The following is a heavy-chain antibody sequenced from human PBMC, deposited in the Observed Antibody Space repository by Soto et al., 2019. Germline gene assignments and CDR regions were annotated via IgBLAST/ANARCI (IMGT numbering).Heavy chain of an antibody. V-gene: IGHV1-18*04. J-gene: IGHJ3*02. CDR1: GFTFTNYG. CDR3: ARDIFPRHIVVVTAILGAFDI. D-gene: IGHD2-21*02. CDR2: INPYNGNT. Sequence: QAQLVQSGAEVRRPGASVKVSCKASGFTFTNYGISWVRQAPGQGLEWMGWINPYNGNTVYAQNLQGRVTMTTDTSTSTAYVELTSLRSDDTALYYCARDIFPRHIVVVTAILGAFDIWGQGTMVTVSS.